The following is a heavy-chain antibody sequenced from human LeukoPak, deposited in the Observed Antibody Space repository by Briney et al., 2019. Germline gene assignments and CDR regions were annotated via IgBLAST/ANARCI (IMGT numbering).Heavy chain of an antibody. CDR2: ISYDGSNK. D-gene: IGHD3-10*01. CDR1: GFTFSSYA. Sequence: GGSLRLSCAASGFTFSSYAMHWVRQAPDKGLEWVAVISYDGSNKYYADSVKGRFTISRDNSKNTLYLQMNSLRAEDTAVYYCARGVYYYGSGRGIPFDCWGQGTLVTVSS. V-gene: IGHV3-30-3*01. J-gene: IGHJ4*02. CDR3: ARGVYYYGSGRGIPFDC.